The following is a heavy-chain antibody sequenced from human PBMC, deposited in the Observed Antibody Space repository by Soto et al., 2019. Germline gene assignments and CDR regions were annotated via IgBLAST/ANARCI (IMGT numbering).Heavy chain of an antibody. CDR2: IKSKADGGTT. CDR1: GFPFSKAW. D-gene: IGHD2-15*01. CDR3: TKVSGYCSGGNCFTFDY. V-gene: IGHV3-15*01. Sequence: GGSLRLSCAASGFPFSKAWMSWVRQVPGKGLEWVGRIKSKADGGTTDYAAPVKGRFTISSDDSSNTLYLQMNSLKTEDTAVYYCTKVSGYCSGGNCFTFDYWGQGAVLTVSS. J-gene: IGHJ4*02.